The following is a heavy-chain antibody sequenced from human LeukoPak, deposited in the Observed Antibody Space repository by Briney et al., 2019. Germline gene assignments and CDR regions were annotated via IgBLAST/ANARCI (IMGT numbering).Heavy chain of an antibody. CDR2: ISSSSSYI. Sequence: GGSLRLSCAASGFTFSSYSMNWVRQAPGKGLEWVSSISSSSSYIYYADSVKGRFTISRDNSKNTLYLQMNSLRAEDTAVYYCAKDRFSMIVVVITGFDYWGQGTLVTVSS. D-gene: IGHD3-22*01. V-gene: IGHV3-21*01. CDR1: GFTFSSYS. J-gene: IGHJ4*02. CDR3: AKDRFSMIVVVITGFDY.